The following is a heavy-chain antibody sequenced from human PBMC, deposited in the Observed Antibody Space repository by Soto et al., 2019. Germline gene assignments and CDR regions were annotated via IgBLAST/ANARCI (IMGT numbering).Heavy chain of an antibody. CDR3: ARDRVLAVAGTTERPIDY. V-gene: IGHV1-18*01. Sequence: ASVKVSCKASGYTFTSYGISWVRQAPGQGLEWMGWISAYNGNTNYAQKLQGRVTMTTDTSTSTAYMELRSLRSDDTAVYYCARDRVLAVAGTTERPIDYWGQGTLVTVSS. D-gene: IGHD6-19*01. CDR1: GYTFTSYG. CDR2: ISAYNGNT. J-gene: IGHJ4*02.